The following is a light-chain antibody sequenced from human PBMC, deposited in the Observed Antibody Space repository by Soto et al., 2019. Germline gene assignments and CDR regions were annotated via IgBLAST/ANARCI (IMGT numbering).Light chain of an antibody. J-gene: IGLJ1*01. CDR2: DTS. CDR1: TGAVTSGHY. CDR3: LLYYSGAYV. Sequence: QAVVTQEPSLTVSPGGTVTLTFDSSTGAVTSGHYPYWFQQKPGQAPRTLIYDTSKRHSWTSARFSGSLVGGKAALTLSGAQPEDEAESYCLLYYSGAYVFGTGTKVTVL. V-gene: IGLV7-46*01.